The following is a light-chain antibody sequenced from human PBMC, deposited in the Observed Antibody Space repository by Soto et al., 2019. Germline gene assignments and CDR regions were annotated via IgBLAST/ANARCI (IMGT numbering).Light chain of an antibody. Sequence: QSALTQPASVSGSPGQSITISCTGTSSDVGGYNYVSWYQQHPGRAPKLMIYEVSNRPSGVSNRFSGSKSGNTVSLTISGLQAEEEADYYCSSYTSRTTLVFGTGTKVTVL. V-gene: IGLV2-14*01. CDR2: EVS. J-gene: IGLJ1*01. CDR3: SSYTSRTTLV. CDR1: SSDVGGYNY.